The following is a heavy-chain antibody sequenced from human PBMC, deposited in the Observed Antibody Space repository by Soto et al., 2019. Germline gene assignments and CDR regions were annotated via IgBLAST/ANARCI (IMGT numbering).Heavy chain of an antibody. CDR2: IIPIFGTA. CDR3: ARGSFYEFWSGYYPYYFDY. D-gene: IGHD3-3*01. Sequence: GASVKVSCKASGGTFSSYAISWVRQAPGQGLEWMGGIIPIFGTANYAQKFQGRVTITADESTSTAYMELSSLRSEDTAVYYCARGSFYEFWSGYYPYYFDYWGQGTLVTVSS. CDR1: GGTFSSYA. J-gene: IGHJ4*02. V-gene: IGHV1-69*13.